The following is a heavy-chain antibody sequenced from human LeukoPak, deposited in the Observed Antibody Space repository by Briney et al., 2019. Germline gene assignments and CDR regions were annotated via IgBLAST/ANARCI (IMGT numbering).Heavy chain of an antibody. CDR1: GYTFTSYF. V-gene: IGHV1-46*01. CDR2: INPSDDST. D-gene: IGHD3-22*01. Sequence: ASVKVSCKASGYTFTSYFMHWVRQAPGQGLEWMGIINPSDDSTSYAQKFQGRVTMTRDMSTSTVYMELSSLRSEDTAVYYCATGGHVRVYDSSAYYGRYWGQGTLVTVSS. CDR3: ATGGHVRVYDSSAYYGRY. J-gene: IGHJ4*02.